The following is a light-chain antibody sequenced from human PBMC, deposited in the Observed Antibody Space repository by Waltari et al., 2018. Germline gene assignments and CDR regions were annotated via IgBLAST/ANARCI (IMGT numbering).Light chain of an antibody. CDR2: DGS. V-gene: IGLV2-14*03. CDR1: SSAFGASSY. CDR3: SSYTSSSSRL. J-gene: IGLJ3*02. Sequence: QSALTQPASVSGSPGQPLTISCTGTSSAFGASSYASWYQQHPGKAPKLLIFDGSNRPSGVSTRFSGSKSGNTASLTISGLQAEDEAVYHCSSYTSSSSRLFGGGTKVTVL.